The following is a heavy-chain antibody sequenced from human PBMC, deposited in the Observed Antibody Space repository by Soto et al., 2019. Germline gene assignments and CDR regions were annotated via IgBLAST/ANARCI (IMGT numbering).Heavy chain of an antibody. CDR1: GGSISSGGYS. CDR2: IYHSGST. CDR3: ARVPGL. V-gene: IGHV4-30-2*01. J-gene: IGHJ2*01. Sequence: QLQLQESGPGLVKPSQTLSLTCAVSGGSISSGGYSWSWIRQPPGKGLEWIGYIYHSGSTYYNPSPKSRVPISVDRSKNQFSLKLSSVTAADTAVYYCARVPGLWGRGTLVTVSS.